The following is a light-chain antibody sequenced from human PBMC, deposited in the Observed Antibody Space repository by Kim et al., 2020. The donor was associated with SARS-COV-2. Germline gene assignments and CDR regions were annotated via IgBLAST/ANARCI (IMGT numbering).Light chain of an antibody. CDR3: QQYISAPLT. CDR1: GSVSTRQ. V-gene: IGKV3-20*01. J-gene: IGKJ1*01. CDR2: VAS. Sequence: SPGERATLSCRASGSVSTRQVAWYQQKPGQAPRLLIYVASNRATGIPDRFSGSGSGTDFTLTISRLEPEDFAMYYCQQYISAPLTFGQGTKVDIK.